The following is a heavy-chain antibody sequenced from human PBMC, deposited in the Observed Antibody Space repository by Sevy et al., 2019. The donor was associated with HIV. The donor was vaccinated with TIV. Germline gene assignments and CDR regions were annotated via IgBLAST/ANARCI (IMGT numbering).Heavy chain of an antibody. J-gene: IGHJ6*02. V-gene: IGHV1-2*06. CDR1: GYTFTGDY. Sequence: ASVKVSCKASGYTFTGDYLHWVRQAPGHGLEWMGRVFPNSGGTKYAQKFQGRVTMTRETSISTAYMELGRLRSDDTAVYYCARDGGGGTTNSGMDVWGQGTTVTVSS. CDR3: ARDGGGGTTNSGMDV. CDR2: VFPNSGGT. D-gene: IGHD1-7*01.